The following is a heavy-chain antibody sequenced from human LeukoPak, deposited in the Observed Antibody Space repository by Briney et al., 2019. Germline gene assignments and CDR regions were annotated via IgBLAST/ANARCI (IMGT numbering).Heavy chain of an antibody. Sequence: VASVKVSCKASGGTFSSYAISWVRQAPGQGLEWMGGIIPIFGTANYAQKFQGRVTITADESTSTAYMELSSPRSEDTAVYYCQIPAADKSEDYWGQGTLVTVSS. D-gene: IGHD2-2*01. CDR2: IIPIFGTA. J-gene: IGHJ4*02. V-gene: IGHV1-69*13. CDR3: QIPAADKSEDY. CDR1: GGTFSSYA.